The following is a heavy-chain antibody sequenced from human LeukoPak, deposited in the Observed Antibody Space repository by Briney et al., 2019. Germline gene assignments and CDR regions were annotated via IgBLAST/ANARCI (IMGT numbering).Heavy chain of an antibody. CDR3: ARHYSVVYPDY. D-gene: IGHD2-21*01. Sequence: PSETLSLTCTVSGGSISSSIFHWGWIRQPPGKGLEWIGTISYTGSTYYNASLKSRVTISVDTSRNQLSLKLSSVTAADTAVYYCARHYSVVYPDYWGQGTLVTVSP. V-gene: IGHV4-39*01. J-gene: IGHJ4*02. CDR1: GGSISSSIFH. CDR2: ISYTGST.